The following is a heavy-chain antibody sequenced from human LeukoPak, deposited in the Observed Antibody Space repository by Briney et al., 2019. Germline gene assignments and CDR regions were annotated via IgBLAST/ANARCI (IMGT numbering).Heavy chain of an antibody. CDR1: GCSLSSYY. V-gene: IGHV4-59*01. D-gene: IGHD5-24*01. J-gene: IGHJ5*02. Sequence: SETLSLTCTGSGCSLSSYYWNWIRQPPGKGLEGIGCIYYSRSTNDNPSRKSRVTISLDTSKNQFSLKLTSVTAADTAVYYCARGWRTKRCLQLKNNWFDPWGQGTLVTVSS. CDR2: IYYSRST. CDR3: ARGWRTKRCLQLKNNWFDP.